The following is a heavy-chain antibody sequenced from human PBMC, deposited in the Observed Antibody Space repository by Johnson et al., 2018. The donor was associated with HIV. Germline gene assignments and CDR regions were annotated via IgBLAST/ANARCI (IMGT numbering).Heavy chain of an antibody. D-gene: IGHD3-22*01. CDR3: ARQQYYDSSGQGGGLDI. CDR1: GFTFKDYA. CDR2: IDWNGGRH. J-gene: IGHJ3*02. Sequence: VQLVESGGGLGQPGGSLRLSCATSGFTFKDYAMSWVRQAPGKGLEWVSGIDWNGGRHGYVDSVKGRFTISRDNAKNSLYMEMKNLRAEDTALYYCARQQYYDSSGQGGGLDIWGQGTMVTVSS. V-gene: IGHV3-20*04.